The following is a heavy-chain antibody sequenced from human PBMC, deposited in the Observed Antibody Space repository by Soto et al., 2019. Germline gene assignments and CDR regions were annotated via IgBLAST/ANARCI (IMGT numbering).Heavy chain of an antibody. CDR2: ISPDGTTT. Sequence: GGSLRLSCVASGFTFSGDWMHWVRQVPGKGLVWVSRISPDGTTTYYADSVKGRFTISRDNAKNTLYLQMNGLRADDTAVYYCSRGRSPYYGYFDPWGPGTLVTGLL. CDR3: SRGRSPYYGYFDP. CDR1: GFTFSGDW. D-gene: IGHD3-3*01. V-gene: IGHV3-74*01. J-gene: IGHJ5*02.